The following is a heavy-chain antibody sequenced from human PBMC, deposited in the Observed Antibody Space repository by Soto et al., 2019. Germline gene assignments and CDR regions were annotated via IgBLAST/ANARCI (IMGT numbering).Heavy chain of an antibody. CDR2: IYYSGST. J-gene: IGHJ6*02. CDR1: GGSISSGAYY. V-gene: IGHV4-31*03. Sequence: QVQLQESGPGLVKPSQTLSLTCSVSGGSISSGAYYWTWIRQHPGKGLEWIGYIYYSGSTYYNPSLKSRVTISVDTSKNQFSLKLRSVTAADTAVDYCARDGGLVNYYYYGMDVWGQGTTVTVSS. CDR3: ARDGGLVNYYYYGMDV. D-gene: IGHD2-15*01.